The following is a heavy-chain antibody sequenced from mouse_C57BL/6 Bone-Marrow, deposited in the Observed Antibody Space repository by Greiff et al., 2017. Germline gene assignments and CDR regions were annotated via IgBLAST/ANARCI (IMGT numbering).Heavy chain of an antibody. CDR3: ARPYYSNYWYFDG. CDR1: GYPFTSYW. J-gene: IGHJ1*03. Sequence: QVQLQQPGAELVKPGASVKMSCKASGYPFTSYWITWVKQRPGQSLEWIGDIYPGSGSTNYNEQFKSKATLTVDTSSGTAYMQLSSLTSEDSAVYYCARPYYSNYWYFDGWGTGTTVTVSS. CDR2: IYPGSGST. D-gene: IGHD2-5*01. V-gene: IGHV1-55*01.